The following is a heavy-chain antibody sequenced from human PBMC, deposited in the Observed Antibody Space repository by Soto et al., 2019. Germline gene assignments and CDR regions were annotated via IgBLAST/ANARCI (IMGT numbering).Heavy chain of an antibody. CDR1: GGSFSGYY. CDR2: INHSGST. Sequence: SETLSLTCAVYGGSFSGYYWSWIRQPPGKGLEWIGEINHSGSTNYNPSLKSRVTISVDTSKNQFSLKLSSVTAADTAVYYCARLIVQYSSGWYRKDYWGQGTLVTVSS. D-gene: IGHD6-19*01. J-gene: IGHJ4*02. V-gene: IGHV4-34*01. CDR3: ARLIVQYSSGWYRKDY.